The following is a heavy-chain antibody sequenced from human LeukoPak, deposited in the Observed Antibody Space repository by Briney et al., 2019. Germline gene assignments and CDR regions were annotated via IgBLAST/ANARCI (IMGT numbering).Heavy chain of an antibody. V-gene: IGHV1-46*01. CDR1: GYTFTSYY. CDR2: INPSGGST. CDR3: ARDPSGSHIPEYYFDY. J-gene: IGHJ4*02. D-gene: IGHD1-26*01. Sequence: ASVKVSCKASGYTFTSYYMHRVRQAPGQGLEWMGIINPSGGSTSYAQKFQGRVTMTRDMSTSTVYMELSSLRSEDTAVYYCARDPSGSHIPEYYFDYWGQGTLVTVSS.